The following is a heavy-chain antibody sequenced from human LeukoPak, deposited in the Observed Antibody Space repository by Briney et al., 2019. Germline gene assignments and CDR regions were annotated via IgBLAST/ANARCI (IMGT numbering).Heavy chain of an antibody. J-gene: IGHJ4*02. CDR2: TYYRSKWYN. D-gene: IGHD4/OR15-4a*01. CDR1: GDSVSSNSAA. Sequence: SQTLSLTCAISGDSVSSNSAAWNWIRQSPSRGLEWLGRTYYRSKWYNDYAVSVKSRITINPDTSKNQFSLQLNSVTPEDTAVYYCARERETLTIPYDEVAPTDYWGQGTLVTVSS. CDR3: ARERETLTIPYDEVAPTDY. V-gene: IGHV6-1*01.